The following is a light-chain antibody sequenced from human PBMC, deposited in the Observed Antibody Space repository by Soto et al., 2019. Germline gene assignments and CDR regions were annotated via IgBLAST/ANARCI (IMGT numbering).Light chain of an antibody. Sequence: QSALTQPASVSGSPGQSITISCTGTSSDIGGYNYVYWYQHLPGKDPRLLISDVTNRPSGVSNRFSGSKSGNTASLTISGLQAEDEANYYCCSYSSGSTLVIFGGGTKLTVL. V-gene: IGLV2-14*03. CDR2: DVT. CDR1: SSDIGGYNY. CDR3: CSYSSGSTLVI. J-gene: IGLJ2*01.